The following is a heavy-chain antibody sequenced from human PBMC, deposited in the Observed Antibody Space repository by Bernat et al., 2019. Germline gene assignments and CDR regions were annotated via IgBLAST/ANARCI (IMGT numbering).Heavy chain of an antibody. CDR3: TTPAATLDY. Sequence: EVQLVESGGGLVQPGGSLTLSCAASGFTFSGSAMHWVRQASGKGLEWVGRIRSKANSYATAYAASVKGRFTISREDSKNTAYLQMNSLKTEDTAVYYCTTPAATLDYWGQGTLVTVSS. D-gene: IGHD1-1*01. V-gene: IGHV3-73*01. CDR1: GFTFSGSA. J-gene: IGHJ4*02. CDR2: IRSKANSYAT.